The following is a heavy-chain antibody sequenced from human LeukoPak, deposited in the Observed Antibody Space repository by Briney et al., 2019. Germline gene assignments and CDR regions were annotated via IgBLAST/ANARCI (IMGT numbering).Heavy chain of an antibody. D-gene: IGHD5-24*01. Sequence: PGGSLTLSCAASGFTFSDYYMTWIRQAPGKGLEWVSYTIMTGTTTYYADSVKGRFTISRDNSKNTLYLQMNSLRAEDTAVYYCAGGRDGYNLNPIDWGQGTLVTVSS. CDR1: GFTFSDYY. J-gene: IGHJ4*02. CDR2: TIMTGTTT. CDR3: AGGRDGYNLNPID. V-gene: IGHV3-11*04.